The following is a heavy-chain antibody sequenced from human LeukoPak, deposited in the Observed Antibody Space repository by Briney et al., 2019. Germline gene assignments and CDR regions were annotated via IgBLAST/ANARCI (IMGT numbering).Heavy chain of an antibody. V-gene: IGHV3-11*04. CDR3: ARVRCSSTSCYGYFDY. CDR1: GFTFSDYY. CDR2: FRFSGTTT. D-gene: IGHD2-2*01. J-gene: IGHJ4*02. Sequence: GGSLRLSCAASGFTFSDYYMTWIRQTPGKGLEWVSYFRFSGTTTFYVDSVKGRFTISRDNAKNSLYLQMNSLRAEDTAVYYCARVRCSSTSCYGYFDYWGQGTLVTVSS.